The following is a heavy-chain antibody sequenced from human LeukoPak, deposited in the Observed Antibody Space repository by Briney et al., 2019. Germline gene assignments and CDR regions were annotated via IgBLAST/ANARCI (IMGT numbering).Heavy chain of an antibody. CDR2: IYYSGST. Sequence: SETLSLTCTVSGGSISSYYWSWIRQPPGKGLEWIGHIYYSGSTNYNPSLKSRVTISVDTSKNQFSLKLSSVTAADTAVYYCARADSSGYYVGYWGQGTLVTVSS. J-gene: IGHJ4*02. D-gene: IGHD3-22*01. CDR1: GGSISSYY. CDR3: ARADSSGYYVGY. V-gene: IGHV4-59*01.